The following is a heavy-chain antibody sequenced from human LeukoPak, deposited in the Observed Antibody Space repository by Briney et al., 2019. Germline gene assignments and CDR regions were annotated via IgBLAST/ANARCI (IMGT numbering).Heavy chain of an antibody. CDR2: VSPYNGNT. V-gene: IGHV1-18*04. Sequence: ASVKVSCKASGYTFTGYYMHWVRQAPGQGLEWMGRVSPYNGNTYYSQRFQDRVIITKDTSTGTAYMDLRDLRTDDTAMYYCARNGRVRRVVKDLFEYWGQGILVAVSS. J-gene: IGHJ4*02. CDR1: GYTFTGYY. CDR3: ARNGRVRRVVKDLFEY. D-gene: IGHD3-10*01.